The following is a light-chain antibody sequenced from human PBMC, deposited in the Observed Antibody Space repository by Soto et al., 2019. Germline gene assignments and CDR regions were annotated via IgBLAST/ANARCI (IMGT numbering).Light chain of an antibody. J-gene: IGLJ2*01. CDR1: SSNIGNNY. CDR3: GTWDSSLSAGEV. V-gene: IGLV1-51*01. CDR2: DNN. Sequence: QSVLTQPPSGSAAPGQKVTISCSGSSSNIGNNYVSWYQQLPGTAPKLLIYDNNKRPSGIPDRFSGSKSGTSATLGITGLQTGDEADYYCGTWDSSLSAGEVFGGGTKLTVL.